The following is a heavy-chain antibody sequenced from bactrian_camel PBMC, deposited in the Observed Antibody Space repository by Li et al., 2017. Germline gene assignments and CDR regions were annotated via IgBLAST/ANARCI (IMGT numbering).Heavy chain of an antibody. D-gene: IGHD3*01. V-gene: IGHV3S25*01. CDR2: INASGGRT. Sequence: QLVESGGGSVQAGGSLRPACVASGFTVSTDCMAWFRQVPGREREGVAAINASGGRTYYRDSVKGRFTISQDNAKSTVYLQMNSLKPEDTAVYYCVTQKWGPGQGTQVTVS. CDR1: GFTVSTDC. J-gene: IGHJ4*01.